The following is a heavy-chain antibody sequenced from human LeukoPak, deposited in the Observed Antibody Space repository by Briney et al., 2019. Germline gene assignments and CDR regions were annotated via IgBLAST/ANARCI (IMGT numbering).Heavy chain of an antibody. CDR1: GFTFSNYA. Sequence: GGSLRLSCAVSGFTFSNYAMSWVRQAPGKGLNWVSSISADGDRTYSADSVKGRFSISRDNSKNTLSLQLNSLRVEDTAVYYCATDAGSYDYVWGSYRSDHRLRGPYYFDYWGQGTLVTVSS. CDR3: ATDAGSYDYVWGSYRSDHRLRGPYYFDY. D-gene: IGHD3-16*02. J-gene: IGHJ4*02. V-gene: IGHV3-23*01. CDR2: ISADGDRT.